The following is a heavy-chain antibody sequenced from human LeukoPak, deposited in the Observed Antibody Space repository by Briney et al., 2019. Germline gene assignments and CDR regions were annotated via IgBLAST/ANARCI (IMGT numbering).Heavy chain of an antibody. CDR2: ISRSGGST. D-gene: IGHD6-13*01. CDR3: AKAPSIAAAGTFDY. J-gene: IGHJ4*01. V-gene: IGHV3-23*01. CDR1: GFTFSSYG. Sequence: PGGSLRLSCAASGFTFSSYGMHWVRQAPGKGLEWVSAISRSGGSTYYADSVKGRFTISRDNSKNTMYLQMNSLRAEDTAVYYCAKAPSIAAAGTFDYWGHGTLVSVSS.